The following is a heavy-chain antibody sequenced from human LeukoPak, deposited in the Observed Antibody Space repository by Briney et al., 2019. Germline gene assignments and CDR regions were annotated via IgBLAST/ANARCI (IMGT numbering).Heavy chain of an antibody. V-gene: IGHV1-46*01. J-gene: IGHJ4*02. CDR1: GYTFTSYY. CDR2: INPSGGST. CDR3: AKDYSSGYYYDY. D-gene: IGHD3-22*01. Sequence: GASVKVSCKASGYTFTSYYMHWVRQAPGQGLEWMGIINPSGGSTGYAQKFQGRVTMTRDTSTSTVYMELSSLRSEDTAVYYCAKDYSSGYYYDYWGQGTLVTVSS.